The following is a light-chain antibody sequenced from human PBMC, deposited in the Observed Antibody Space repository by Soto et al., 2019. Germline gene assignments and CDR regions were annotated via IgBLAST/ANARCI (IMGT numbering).Light chain of an antibody. CDR1: QSVSSN. CDR3: QNRTSWPTT. CDR2: GES. Sequence: VMTQSPATLSVSPGDSVTLSCRASQSVSSNLAWYQQKTGQSPRILIYGESTRATGIPDRFSGSGSGTELTLTISRLQSEDFAVYYCQNRTSWPTTCGQGTRVDIK. J-gene: IGKJ1*01. V-gene: IGKV3-15*01.